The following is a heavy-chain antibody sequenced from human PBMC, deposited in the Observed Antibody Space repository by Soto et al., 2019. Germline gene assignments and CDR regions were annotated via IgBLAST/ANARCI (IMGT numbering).Heavy chain of an antibody. Sequence: GGSLRLSCETSGLPFGIYTMNWVRQAPGKGLEWVSSISSSGTYIDYADSVEGRFAISRDDPKNSVFLEMTSLRVDDTAVYYCAREGNYHEFWGQGTLVTVSS. CDR2: ISSSGTYI. CDR3: AREGNYHEF. CDR1: GLPFGIYT. D-gene: IGHD3-10*01. J-gene: IGHJ4*02. V-gene: IGHV3-21*01.